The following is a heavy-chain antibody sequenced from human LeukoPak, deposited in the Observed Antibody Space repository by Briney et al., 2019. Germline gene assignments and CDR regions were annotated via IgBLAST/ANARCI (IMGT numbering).Heavy chain of an antibody. CDR3: AKDLRYYDSSGYLDY. CDR2: ISYDGSNK. J-gene: IGHJ4*02. D-gene: IGHD3-22*01. CDR1: GFTFSSYG. V-gene: IGHV3-30*18. Sequence: GGSLRLSCAASGFTFSSYGMHWVRQAPGKGLEWVAVISYDGSNKYYADSVKGRFTISRDNSKNTLYLRMNSLRAEDTAVYYCAKDLRYYDSSGYLDYWGQGTLVTVSS.